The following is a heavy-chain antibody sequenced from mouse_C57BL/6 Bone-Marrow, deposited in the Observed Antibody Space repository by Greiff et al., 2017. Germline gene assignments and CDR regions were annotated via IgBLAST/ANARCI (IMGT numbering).Heavy chain of an antibody. V-gene: IGHV1-81*01. D-gene: IGHD6-1*01. Sequence: QVQLQQSGAELARPGASVKLSCKASGYTFTSYGISWVKQRTGQGLEWIGEIYPRSGNTYYNEKFKGKATLTADKSSSTAYMELRSLTSEDSAVYFCARVGPPGAYWGQGTLVTVSA. CDR2: IYPRSGNT. CDR3: ARVGPPGAY. CDR1: GYTFTSYG. J-gene: IGHJ3*01.